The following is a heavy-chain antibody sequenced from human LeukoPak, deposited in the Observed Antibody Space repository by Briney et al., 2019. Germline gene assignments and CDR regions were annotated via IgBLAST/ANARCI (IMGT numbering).Heavy chain of an antibody. CDR2: IHMSGST. J-gene: IGHJ4*02. Sequence: PSETLSLTCTVPGDSINSYHWSWIRQPAGKGLEWIGRIHMSGSTNYNPSLRSRVAISMDNSKNQFSLKLKSVTAADTAVYYCARDDSSRDDSGGYHYWGQGTLVTVSS. V-gene: IGHV4-4*07. CDR1: GDSINSYH. CDR3: ARDDSSRDDSGGYHY. D-gene: IGHD3-22*01.